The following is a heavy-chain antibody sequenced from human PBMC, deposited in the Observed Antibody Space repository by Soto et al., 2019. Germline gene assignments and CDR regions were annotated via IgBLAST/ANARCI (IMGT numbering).Heavy chain of an antibody. CDR2: IYDSGST. V-gene: IGHV4-4*08. CDR1: GGSISSPY. CDR3: ASRLGGNLLNYYYYGMDV. J-gene: IGHJ6*02. Sequence: SETLSLTCTVSGGSISSPYWSWIRQPPGKGLEWIGYIYDSGSTYYNSSLKSRVTISVDTSKNQFSLKLSSVTAADTAVYYCASRLGGNLLNYYYYGMDVWGQGTTVTVSS. D-gene: IGHD2-21*02.